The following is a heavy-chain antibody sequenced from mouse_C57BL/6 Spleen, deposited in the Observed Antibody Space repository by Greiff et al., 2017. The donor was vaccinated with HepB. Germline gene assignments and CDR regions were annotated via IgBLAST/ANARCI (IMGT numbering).Heavy chain of an antibody. V-gene: IGHV1-9*01. D-gene: IGHD1-1*01. Sequence: VQLQQSGAELMKPGASVKLSCKATGYTFTGYWIEWVKQRPGHGLEWIGEILPGSGSTNYNEKFKGKATFTADTSSNTAYMQLSSLTTEDSAIYYCARYGNYYGSSYYAMDYWGQGTSVTVSS. CDR3: ARYGNYYGSSYYAMDY. J-gene: IGHJ4*01. CDR1: GYTFTGYW. CDR2: ILPGSGST.